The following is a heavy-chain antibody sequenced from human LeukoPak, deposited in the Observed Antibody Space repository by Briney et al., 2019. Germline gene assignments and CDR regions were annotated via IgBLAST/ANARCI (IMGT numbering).Heavy chain of an antibody. Sequence: HGESLQISCKVSGYIFTSYWIAWVRQMPGKGLEWMGIIFPGDSDTRYSPSFQGQVTISADKSISTAYLQWSSLKASDTATYYCARLPGSGHATNFDYWGQGTLVTVSS. V-gene: IGHV5-51*01. CDR1: GYIFTSYW. CDR2: IFPGDSDT. J-gene: IGHJ4*02. CDR3: ARLPGSGHATNFDY. D-gene: IGHD5-12*01.